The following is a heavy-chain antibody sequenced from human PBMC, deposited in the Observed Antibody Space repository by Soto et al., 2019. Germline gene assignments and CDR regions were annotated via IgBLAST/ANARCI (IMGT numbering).Heavy chain of an antibody. V-gene: IGHV4-39*01. CDR3: ARGGGWIDAFDI. Sequence: SETLSLTCTVAGGSISRSSYCWGWIRQPPGKGLEWIGSIYYSGSTYYNPSLKSRVTISVDTSKNQFSLKLSSVTAADTAVYYRARGGGWIDAFDIWGQGTRVTVSS. CDR2: IYYSGST. D-gene: IGHD5-12*01. CDR1: GGSISRSSYC. J-gene: IGHJ3*02.